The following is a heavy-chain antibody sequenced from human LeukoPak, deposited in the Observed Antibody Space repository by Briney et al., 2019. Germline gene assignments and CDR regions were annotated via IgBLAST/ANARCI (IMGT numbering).Heavy chain of an antibody. Sequence: ASVKVSCKASGYTFTSYYMHWVRQAPGQGLEWMGIINPSGGSTSYAQKFQGRVTMTRDTSTSTVYMELSSLRSEDTAVYYCARGPAGDYDILTGHPNVDYWGQGTLVTVSS. CDR1: GYTFTSYY. CDR2: INPSGGST. J-gene: IGHJ4*02. V-gene: IGHV1-46*01. CDR3: ARGPAGDYDILTGHPNVDY. D-gene: IGHD3-9*01.